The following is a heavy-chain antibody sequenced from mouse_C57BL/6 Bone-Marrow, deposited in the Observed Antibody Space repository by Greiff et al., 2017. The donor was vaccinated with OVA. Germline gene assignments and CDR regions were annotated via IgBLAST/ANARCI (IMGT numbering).Heavy chain of an antibody. D-gene: IGHD2-2*01. J-gene: IGHJ4*01. CDR3: ARDAGYYNAMDY. CDR1: GFTFSDFY. CDR2: SRNKANDYTT. Sequence: EVNLVESGGGLVQSGRSLRLSCATSGFTFSDFYMEWVRQAPGKGLEWIAASRNKANDYTTEYSASVKGRFIVSRDTSQSILYLQMNALRAEDTDIYCYARDAGYYNAMDYWGQGTSVTVSA. V-gene: IGHV7-1*01.